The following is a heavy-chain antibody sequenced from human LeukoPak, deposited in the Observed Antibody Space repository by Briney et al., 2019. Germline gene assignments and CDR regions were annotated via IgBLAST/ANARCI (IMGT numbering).Heavy chain of an antibody. Sequence: GGSLRLSCAASGFTFSSYAMSWVRQAPGKGLERVSAISGSGGSTYYADSVKDRFTISRDNSKNTLYLQMNSLRAEDTAVYYCAKDHGEATVTYINGYYYYYGMDVWGQGTTVTVSS. J-gene: IGHJ6*01. CDR3: AKDHGEATVTYINGYYYYYGMDV. D-gene: IGHD4-17*01. CDR2: ISGSGGST. CDR1: GFTFSSYA. V-gene: IGHV3-23*01.